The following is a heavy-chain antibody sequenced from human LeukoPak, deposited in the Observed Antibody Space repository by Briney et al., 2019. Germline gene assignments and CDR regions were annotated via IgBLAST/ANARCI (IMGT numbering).Heavy chain of an antibody. CDR3: AKDLTMIVGGYFQH. D-gene: IGHD3-22*01. Sequence: GAAVKVSCKASGYTFTSYDRNSVGQSAGQGGEGMGGMNPNSGNTGYAQRFRGRVTMTRNTSISTAYMELSSLRSEDTAVYYCAKDLTMIVGGYFQHWGQGTLVTVSS. J-gene: IGHJ1*01. CDR2: MNPNSGNT. V-gene: IGHV1-8*01. CDR1: GYTFTSYD.